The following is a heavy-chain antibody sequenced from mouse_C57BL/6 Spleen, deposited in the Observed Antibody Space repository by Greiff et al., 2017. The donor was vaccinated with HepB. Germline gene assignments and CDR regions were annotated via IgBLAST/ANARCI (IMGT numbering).Heavy chain of an antibody. V-gene: IGHV1-85*01. J-gene: IGHJ2*01. CDR1: GYTFTSYD. Sequence: VHLVESGPELVKPGASVKLSCKASGYTFTSYDINWVKQRPGQGLEWIGWIYPRDGSTKYNEKFKGKATLTVDTSSSTAYMELHSLTSEDSAVYFCARPVVDYFDYWGQGTTLTVSS. CDR3: ARPVVDYFDY. D-gene: IGHD1-1*01. CDR2: IYPRDGST.